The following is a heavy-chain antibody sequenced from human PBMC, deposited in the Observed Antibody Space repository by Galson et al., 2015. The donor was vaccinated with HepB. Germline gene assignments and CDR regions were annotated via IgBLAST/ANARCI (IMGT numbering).Heavy chain of an antibody. Sequence: SLRLSCAASGFTFNIYAMSWVRQAPGKGLEWVSAISGSGDSTYYADSVKGRFTISRDNSKNTLYLQMNSLRAEDTAVYFCAKDSGGLYGDYPPFYWGQGTLVTVSS. CDR1: GFTFNIYA. CDR3: AKDSGGLYGDYPPFY. V-gene: IGHV3-23*01. J-gene: IGHJ4*02. CDR2: ISGSGDST. D-gene: IGHD4-17*01.